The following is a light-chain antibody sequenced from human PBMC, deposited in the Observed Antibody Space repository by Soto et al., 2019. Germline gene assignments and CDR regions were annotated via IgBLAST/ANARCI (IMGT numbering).Light chain of an antibody. Sequence: DIQMTQSPSSLSASVGDRVTIACRASQGITNYLAWYQQKPGKVPKLMIYAASTLQSGGPSRFSGSGSGTDFTLTISSLQPEDVATYFCQKYDSAPFTFGPGTKVDIK. CDR2: AAS. V-gene: IGKV1-27*01. J-gene: IGKJ3*01. CDR3: QKYDSAPFT. CDR1: QGITNY.